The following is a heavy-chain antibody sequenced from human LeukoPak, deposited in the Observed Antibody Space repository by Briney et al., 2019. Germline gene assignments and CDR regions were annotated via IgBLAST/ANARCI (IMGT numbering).Heavy chain of an antibody. D-gene: IGHD3-10*01. CDR1: GFTFSSYA. CDR2: ISGSGGST. CDR3: AEDPSGYGSGRDSSPIDY. V-gene: IGHV3-23*01. Sequence: GGSLRLSCAASGFTFSSYAMSWVRQAPGKGLEWVSAISGSGGSTYYADSVKGRFTISRDNSKNTLYLQMNSLRAEDTAVYYCAEDPSGYGSGRDSSPIDYWGQGTLVTVSS. J-gene: IGHJ4*02.